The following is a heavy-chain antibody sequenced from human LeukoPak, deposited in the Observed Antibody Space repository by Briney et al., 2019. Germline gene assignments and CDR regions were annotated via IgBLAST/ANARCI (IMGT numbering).Heavy chain of an antibody. J-gene: IGHJ4*02. V-gene: IGHV3-30*02. CDR1: VFMFSSYG. CDR2: IRYDGSTK. CDR3: AKEDSSSSRYYFEY. Sequence: PGGSLRLSCVASVFMFSSYGMHWVRQAPGKGLEWVAFIRYDGSTKYYADSVKGRFSISRDNSKNTLYLQMNSLRAEDTAVYYCAKEDSSSSRYYFEYWGQGALVTVSS. D-gene: IGHD6-6*01.